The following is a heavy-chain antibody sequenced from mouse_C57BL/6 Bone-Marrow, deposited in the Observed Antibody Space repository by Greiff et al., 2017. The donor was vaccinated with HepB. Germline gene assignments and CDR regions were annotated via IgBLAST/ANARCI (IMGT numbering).Heavy chain of an antibody. D-gene: IGHD1-1*01. J-gene: IGHJ3*01. Sequence: EVQRVESGGGLVKPGGSLKLSCAASGFTFSSYAMSWVRQTPEKRLEWVATISDGGSYTYYPDNVKGRFTISRDNAKNNLYLQMSHLKSEDTAMYYCARDYYYGSSVFAYWGQGTLVTVSA. CDR3: ARDYYYGSSVFAY. V-gene: IGHV5-4*01. CDR2: ISDGGSYT. CDR1: GFTFSSYA.